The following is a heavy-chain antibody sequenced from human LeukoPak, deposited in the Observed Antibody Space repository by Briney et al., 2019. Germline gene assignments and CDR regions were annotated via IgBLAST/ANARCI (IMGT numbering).Heavy chain of an antibody. CDR2: ISAYNGNT. CDR1: GYTFTSYY. Sequence: ASVKVSCKASGYTFTSYYMHWVRQAPGQGLEWMGWISAYNGNTNYAQKLQGRVTMTTDTSTSTAYMELRSLRSDDTAVYYCAREAPVDLYCSSTSCPLDYWGQGTLVTVSS. V-gene: IGHV1-18*04. CDR3: AREAPVDLYCSSTSCPLDY. D-gene: IGHD2-2*01. J-gene: IGHJ4*02.